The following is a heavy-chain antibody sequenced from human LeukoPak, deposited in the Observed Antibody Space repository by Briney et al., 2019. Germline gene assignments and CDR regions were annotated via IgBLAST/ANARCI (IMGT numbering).Heavy chain of an antibody. J-gene: IGHJ4*02. CDR1: GFTFNDYW. V-gene: IGHV3-7*01. CDR3: ARSSWGSSTNS. D-gene: IGHD3-16*01. CDR2: INQDGSEN. Sequence: GGSLRLSCVASGFTFNDYWMSWVRQAPGRGLEWVANINQDGSENYYVDSMRGRFSSSRDNAKNSVYLQMNSLRAEDTAVYYCARSSWGSSTNSWGQGTLVTVSS.